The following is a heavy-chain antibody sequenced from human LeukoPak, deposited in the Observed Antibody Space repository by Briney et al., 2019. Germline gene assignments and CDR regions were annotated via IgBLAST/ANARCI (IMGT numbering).Heavy chain of an antibody. CDR2: ISGSGGGT. V-gene: IGHV3-23*01. Sequence: GGSLTLSCAASGFTFSSYAMHWVRQAPGKRLEWVSTISGSGGGTYFADSVKCRFTISRDNSKNTLYLQMNNLRAEDTAVYFCARRSGVAVAGAFDYWGQGTLVSVSS. CDR3: ARRSGVAVAGAFDY. D-gene: IGHD6-19*01. CDR1: GFTFSSYA. J-gene: IGHJ4*02.